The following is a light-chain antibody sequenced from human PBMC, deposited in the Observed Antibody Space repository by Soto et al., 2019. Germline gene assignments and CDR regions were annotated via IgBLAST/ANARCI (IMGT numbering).Light chain of an antibody. CDR3: QQYGSSLLA. CDR1: QSVSSY. J-gene: IGKJ4*01. Sequence: EIVLTQSPGTLSLSPGERATLSCRASQSVSSYLAWYQQKPGQAPRLLIYDASSRATGIPDRFSGSGSGTEFTLTISRLEPEDFAVYYCQQYGSSLLAFGGGTKVEIK. V-gene: IGKV3-20*01. CDR2: DAS.